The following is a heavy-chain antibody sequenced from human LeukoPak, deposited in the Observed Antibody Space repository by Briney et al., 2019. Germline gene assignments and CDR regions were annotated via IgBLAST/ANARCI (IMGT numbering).Heavy chain of an antibody. Sequence: SVKVSCKASGGTFSSYAISWVRQARGQGLEWMGGIIPIFGTANYAQKFQGRVTITADESTSTAYMELSSLRSEDTAVYYCARDQAPWDFWSGYRLDYWGPGTLVTVSS. CDR2: IIPIFGTA. CDR1: GGTFSSYA. J-gene: IGHJ4*02. D-gene: IGHD3-3*01. CDR3: ARDQAPWDFWSGYRLDY. V-gene: IGHV1-69*01.